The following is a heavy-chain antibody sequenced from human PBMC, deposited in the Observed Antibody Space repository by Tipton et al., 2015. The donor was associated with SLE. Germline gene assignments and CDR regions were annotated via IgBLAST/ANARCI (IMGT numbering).Heavy chain of an antibody. J-gene: IGHJ2*01. Sequence: TLSLTCTVSGGSVRSGGFYLVWIRHPPGKGLEWIGYIYYSGATYYNPSLKSRVTISIDTSRNQFSLKVGSVTAADTAVYYCAITMAVAAAGYFDLWGRGTLVTVSS. CDR3: AITMAVAAAGYFDL. D-gene: IGHD2-15*01. V-gene: IGHV4-31*03. CDR1: GGSVRSGGFY. CDR2: IYYSGAT.